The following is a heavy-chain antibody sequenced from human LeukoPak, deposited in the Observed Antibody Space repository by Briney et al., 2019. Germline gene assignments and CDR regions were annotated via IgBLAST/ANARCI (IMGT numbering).Heavy chain of an antibody. V-gene: IGHV3-74*01. J-gene: IGHJ4*02. D-gene: IGHD3-9*01. CDR1: GFTFSSYW. CDR3: ARDGFDWRENDY. CDR2: INSDGSST. Sequence: GSLRLSCAASGFTFSSYWMHWVRQAPGKGLVWVSRINSDGSSTSYADSVKGRFTISRDNAKNSLYLQMNSLRAEDTAVYYCARDGFDWRENDYWGQGTLVTVSS.